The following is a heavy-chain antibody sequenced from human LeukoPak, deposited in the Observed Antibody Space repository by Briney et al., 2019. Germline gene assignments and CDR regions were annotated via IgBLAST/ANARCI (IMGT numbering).Heavy chain of an antibody. CDR3: ARSNQADDY. J-gene: IGHJ4*02. CDR2: INPGGSSI. CDR1: GFTFSSYW. Sequence: PGRSLRLSCAASGFTFSSYWMHWVRQVPGKGLAWVARINPGGSSITYADSVKRRFTISRDNAKNTLYLQMDSLRAEDTGVYYCARSNQADDYWGQGTLVTVSS. V-gene: IGHV3-74*01. D-gene: IGHD1-14*01.